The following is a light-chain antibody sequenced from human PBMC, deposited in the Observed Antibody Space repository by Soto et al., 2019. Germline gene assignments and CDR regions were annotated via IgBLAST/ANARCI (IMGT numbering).Light chain of an antibody. Sequence: QSALTQPPSVSGSPGQSVTISCIGTSSDIGTYNRVSWYQQPPGTAPKLMISEVINRPSGVPDRFSGSKSGNTASLTISGLQAEDEADYYCSSYTSTSTWVFGGGTKLTVL. CDR3: SSYTSTSTWV. J-gene: IGLJ2*01. CDR1: SSDIGTYNR. CDR2: EVI. V-gene: IGLV2-18*02.